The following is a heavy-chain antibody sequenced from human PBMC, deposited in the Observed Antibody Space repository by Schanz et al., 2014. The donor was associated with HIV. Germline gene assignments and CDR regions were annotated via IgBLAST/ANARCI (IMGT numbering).Heavy chain of an antibody. V-gene: IGHV3-7*01. CDR1: GFTFSSHA. D-gene: IGHD1-20*01. Sequence: EVQLLESGGDLVQPGGSLRLSCAASGFTFSSHAMSWVPQAPGKGLEWVASIKQDGGEKHYVASVKGRFTISRDIVRNTLYLQMNSLRAEDTGVYYCVRGPGYNMHLDYWGQGTLVTVSS. CDR3: VRGPGYNMHLDY. J-gene: IGHJ4*02. CDR2: IKQDGGEK.